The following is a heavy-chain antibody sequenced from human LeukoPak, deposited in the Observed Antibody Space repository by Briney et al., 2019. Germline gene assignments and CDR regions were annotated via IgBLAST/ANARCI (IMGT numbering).Heavy chain of an antibody. J-gene: IGHJ4*02. Sequence: SGTLSLTCTVSGGSISSYYWSWVRQPPGKGLEWMGYIYYSGSTNYNPSLKSRVTISVDTSKYQFYLKLSSVPAADTAVYYCARASGYSSSWYPDYWGQGTLVTVSS. CDR1: GGSISSYY. D-gene: IGHD6-13*01. V-gene: IGHV4-59*01. CDR3: ARASGYSSSWYPDY. CDR2: IYYSGST.